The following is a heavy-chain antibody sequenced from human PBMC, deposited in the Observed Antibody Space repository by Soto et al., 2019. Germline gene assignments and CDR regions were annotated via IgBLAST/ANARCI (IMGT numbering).Heavy chain of an antibody. CDR3: SNNIDGYVSNWFDP. Sequence: QITLKESGPTLVKPTQTLTLTCTFSGFSLSTSGVGVGWIRQPPGKALEWLALIYWDDDKRYSPSLKSRLTITKHTSKNQLVLTMTIIHPVDTATYYRSNNIDGYVSNWFDPWGQGTLVTVSS. D-gene: IGHD5-12*01. CDR1: GFSLSTSGVG. CDR2: IYWDDDK. V-gene: IGHV2-5*02. J-gene: IGHJ5*02.